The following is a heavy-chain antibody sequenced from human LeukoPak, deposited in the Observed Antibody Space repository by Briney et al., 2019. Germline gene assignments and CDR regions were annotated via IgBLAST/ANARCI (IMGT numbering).Heavy chain of an antibody. V-gene: IGHV3-74*01. CDR2: INSDGSST. J-gene: IGHJ6*02. CDR3: ARGDGFGGYYYYGMDV. D-gene: IGHD3-10*01. CDR1: GFTFSSYW. Sequence: GGSLRLSCAASGFTFSSYWMHWVRQAPGKGLVWVSRINSDGSSTSYADSVKGRFTISRDNAKNTLYLQMNSLRAEDTAVYYCARGDGFGGYYYYGMDVWGQGTTVTVSS.